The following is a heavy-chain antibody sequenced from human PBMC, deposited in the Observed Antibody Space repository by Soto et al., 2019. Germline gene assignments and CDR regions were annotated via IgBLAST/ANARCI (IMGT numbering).Heavy chain of an antibody. CDR3: ARDLYSSSPFDY. CDR2: ISSSGSTI. J-gene: IGHJ4*02. Sequence: GGSLRLSCAASGFPFSIYEMNWVRQAPGKGLEWVSYISSSGSTIYYADSVKGRFTISRDNAKNSLYLQMNRLRAEDTAVYYCARDLYSSSPFDYWGQGTLVTVSS. CDR1: GFPFSIYE. D-gene: IGHD6-6*01. V-gene: IGHV3-48*03.